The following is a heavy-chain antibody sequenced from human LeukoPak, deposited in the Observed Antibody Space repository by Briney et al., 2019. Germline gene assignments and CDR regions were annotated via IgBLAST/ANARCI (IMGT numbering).Heavy chain of an antibody. J-gene: IGHJ6*03. V-gene: IGHV4-34*01. Sequence: SETLSLTCAVCGGSFSGYYWSWIRQPPGKGLEWIGEINHSGSTNYNPSLKSRVTISVDTSKNQFSLKLSSVTAADTAVYYCARGLEYFHYYMDVWGKGTTVTVSS. CDR1: GGSFSGYY. CDR3: ARGLEYFHYYMDV. CDR2: INHSGST. D-gene: IGHD3-3*01.